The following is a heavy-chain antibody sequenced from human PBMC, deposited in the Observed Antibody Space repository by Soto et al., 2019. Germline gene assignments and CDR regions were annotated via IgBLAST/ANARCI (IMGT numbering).Heavy chain of an antibody. V-gene: IGHV4-61*01. CDR2: IYYSGST. CDR1: GGSVSSGSYY. J-gene: IGHJ5*02. CDR3: ARGGDYYDSSTGAGYWFDP. D-gene: IGHD3-22*01. Sequence: NPSETLSLTCTVSGGSVSSGSYYWSWIRQPPGKGLEWIGYIYYSGSTNYNPSLKSRVTISVDTSKNQFSLKLSSVTAADTAVYYCARGGDYYDSSTGAGYWFDPWGQGTLVTVSS.